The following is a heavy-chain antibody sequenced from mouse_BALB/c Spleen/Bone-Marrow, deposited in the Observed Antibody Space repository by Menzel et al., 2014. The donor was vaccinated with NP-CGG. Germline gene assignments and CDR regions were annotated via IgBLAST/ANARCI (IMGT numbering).Heavy chain of an antibody. CDR3: TRDTNTTAIFSY. J-gene: IGHJ3*01. Sequence: EVKLVESGPVLVKPSQSLSLTCTVTAYSITSGYGWHWIRQFPGNKLEWMGYIHYSGSTHYIPSLKSRISITRDTSKNQFLLQLNSVTTEHTPTYYCTRDTNTTAIFSYWRQDTLITLS. CDR2: IHYSGST. V-gene: IGHV3-1*02. CDR1: AYSITSGYG. D-gene: IGHD1-2*01.